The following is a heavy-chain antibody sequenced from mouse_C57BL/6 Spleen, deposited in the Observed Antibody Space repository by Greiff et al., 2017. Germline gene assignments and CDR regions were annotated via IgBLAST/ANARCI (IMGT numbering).Heavy chain of an antibody. J-gene: IGHJ3*01. Sequence: QVQLKQPGAELVKPGASVKMSCKASGYTFTSYWITWVKQRPGQGLEWIGDIYPGSGSTNYNEKFKSKATLTVDTSSSTAYMQLSSLTSEDAAVDYCARRSNWSGFAYWGQGTLVTVSA. D-gene: IGHD2-5*01. CDR2: IYPGSGST. V-gene: IGHV1-55*01. CDR3: ARRSNWSGFAY. CDR1: GYTFTSYW.